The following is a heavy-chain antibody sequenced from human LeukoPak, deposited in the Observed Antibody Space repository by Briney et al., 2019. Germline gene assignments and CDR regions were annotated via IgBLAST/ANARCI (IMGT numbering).Heavy chain of an antibody. Sequence: PGGSLRLSCAASGFTFSSYNMNWVRQAPGKGLEWVSHISRRTSTIYYADSVKGRFTIPRDNAKKSLYLEMNSLRAEDTAVYYCARDVGATDFDCWGQGTLVTVSS. CDR1: GFTFSSYN. D-gene: IGHD1-26*01. J-gene: IGHJ4*02. CDR2: ISRRTSTI. CDR3: ARDVGATDFDC. V-gene: IGHV3-48*04.